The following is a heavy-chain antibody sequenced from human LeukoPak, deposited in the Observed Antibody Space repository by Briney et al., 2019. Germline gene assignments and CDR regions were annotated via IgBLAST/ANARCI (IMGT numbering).Heavy chain of an antibody. D-gene: IGHD6-19*01. V-gene: IGHV3-21*01. Sequence: GGSLRLSCAASGFTFSSYSMNWVRQAPGKGLEWVSSISSSISYIYYADSVKGRFTISRDNAKNSLYLQMNSLRAEDTAVYYCARDPAYAYSSGWYRPDYFDYWGQGTLVTVSS. CDR2: ISSSISYI. CDR1: GFTFSSYS. J-gene: IGHJ4*02. CDR3: ARDPAYAYSSGWYRPDYFDY.